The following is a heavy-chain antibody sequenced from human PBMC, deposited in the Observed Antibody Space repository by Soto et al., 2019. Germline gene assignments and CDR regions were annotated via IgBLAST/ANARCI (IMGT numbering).Heavy chain of an antibody. CDR1: GCTFTSYG. V-gene: IGHV1-18*01. Sequence: ASVKVSCKASGCTFTSYGISWVRQAPGQGLEWMGWISAYNGNTNYAQKLQGRVTMTTDTSTSTAYMELRSLRSDDTAVYYCARDLEDPYYYYMDVWGKGTTVTVSS. CDR3: ARDLEDPYYYYMDV. J-gene: IGHJ6*03. CDR2: ISAYNGNT.